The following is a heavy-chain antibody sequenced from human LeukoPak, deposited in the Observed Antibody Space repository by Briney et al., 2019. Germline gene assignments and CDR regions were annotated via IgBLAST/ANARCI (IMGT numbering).Heavy chain of an antibody. CDR3: ARESLTWLQSRTSWFDP. D-gene: IGHD5-24*01. Sequence: PGGSLRLSCAASGFTFSSYWMSWVRQAPGKGLEWVANIKQDGSEKYYVDSVKGRFTISRDNAKNSLYLQMNSLRAADTAVYYCARESLTWLQSRTSWFDPWGQGTLVTVSS. CDR2: IKQDGSEK. V-gene: IGHV3-7*03. J-gene: IGHJ5*02. CDR1: GFTFSSYW.